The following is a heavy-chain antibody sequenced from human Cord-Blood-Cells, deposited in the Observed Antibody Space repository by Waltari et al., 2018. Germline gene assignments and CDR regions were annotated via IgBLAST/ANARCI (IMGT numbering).Heavy chain of an antibody. CDR3: AREMERYDFWSGYNWFDP. CDR2: ISSSSSTI. CDR1: GFTFSSYS. Sequence: EVQLVESGGGLVQPGGSLRLSCAASGFTFSSYSMNCVRRAPGKGLEWVSYISSSSSTIYYGDSVKGRFTISRDNAKNSLYLQMNSLRDEDAAVYYCAREMERYDFWSGYNWFDPWGQGTLVTVSS. J-gene: IGHJ5*02. V-gene: IGHV3-48*02. D-gene: IGHD3-3*01.